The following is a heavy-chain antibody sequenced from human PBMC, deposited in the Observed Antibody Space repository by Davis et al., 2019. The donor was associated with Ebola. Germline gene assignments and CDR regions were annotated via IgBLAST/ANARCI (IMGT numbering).Heavy chain of an antibody. CDR1: GFTFSSYA. D-gene: IGHD4-17*01. CDR2: ISGSGGST. J-gene: IGHJ4*02. Sequence: GESLKISCAASGFTFSSYAMSWVRQAPGKGLEWVSAISGSGGSTYYADSVKGRFTISRDNSKNTLYLQMNSLRAEDTAVYYCAKDRFDQVTSFDYWGQGTLVTVSS. CDR3: AKDRFDQVTSFDY. V-gene: IGHV3-23*01.